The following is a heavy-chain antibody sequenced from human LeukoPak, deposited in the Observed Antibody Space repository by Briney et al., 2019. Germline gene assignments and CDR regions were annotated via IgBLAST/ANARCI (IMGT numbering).Heavy chain of an antibody. Sequence: EASVTVSCMASGGTFSSYAISWVRQAAGQGLEWVGGIIPIFGTADYAQKFQGRVTITTDESTSTAYMELSSLRSEDTAVYYCALRQYYDSSGTYYYYYMDVWGKGTTVTVSS. J-gene: IGHJ6*03. D-gene: IGHD3-22*01. CDR1: GGTFSSYA. V-gene: IGHV1-69*05. CDR2: IIPIFGTA. CDR3: ALRQYYDSSGTYYYYYMDV.